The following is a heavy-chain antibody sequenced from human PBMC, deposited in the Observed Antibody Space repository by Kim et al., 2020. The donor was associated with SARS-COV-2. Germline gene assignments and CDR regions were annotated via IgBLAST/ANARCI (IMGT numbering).Heavy chain of an antibody. J-gene: IGHJ4*02. V-gene: IGHV3-72*01. CDR3: ASASKRAYEVDF. D-gene: IGHD5-12*01. Sequence: EYAASVKARFTVSRADSKNSVFLQMNSLKTEDTAVYYCASASKRAYEVDFWGQGTLVTVSS.